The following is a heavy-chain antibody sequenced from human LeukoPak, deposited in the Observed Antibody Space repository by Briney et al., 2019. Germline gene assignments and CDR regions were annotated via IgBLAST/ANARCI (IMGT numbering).Heavy chain of an antibody. Sequence: SETLSLTCAVSGGSISSGGYSWSWIRQPPGKGLEWIGYIYHSGSTYYNPSLKSRVTISVDRSKNQFSLKLSSVTAADTAVYYCARGMYYYDSSGYPRANAFDIWGQGTMVTVSS. D-gene: IGHD3-22*01. CDR3: ARGMYYYDSSGYPRANAFDI. CDR1: GGSISSGGYS. J-gene: IGHJ3*02. CDR2: IYHSGST. V-gene: IGHV4-30-2*01.